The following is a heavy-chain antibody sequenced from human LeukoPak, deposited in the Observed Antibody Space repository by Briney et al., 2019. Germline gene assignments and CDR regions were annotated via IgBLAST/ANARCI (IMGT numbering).Heavy chain of an antibody. CDR1: GGSISSYY. CDR2: IYTSGST. V-gene: IGHV4-4*07. Sequence: SETLSLTCTVSGGSISSYYWSWIRQPAGKGLEWIGRIYTSGSTNYNPSLKSRVTMSVDTSKNQFSLKLSSVTAADTAVYYCARLGSDYDYVWGSYRPFDYWGQGTLVTVS. J-gene: IGHJ4*02. D-gene: IGHD3-16*02. CDR3: ARLGSDYDYVWGSYRPFDY.